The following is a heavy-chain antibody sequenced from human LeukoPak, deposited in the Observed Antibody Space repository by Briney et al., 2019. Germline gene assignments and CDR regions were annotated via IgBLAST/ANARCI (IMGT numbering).Heavy chain of an antibody. J-gene: IGHJ3*02. CDR3: ARTPAGESDAFDI. D-gene: IGHD1-26*01. Sequence: PSQTLSLTCTVSGGSISSGSYYWSWIRQPAGKGLEWIGRIYTSGGTNYNPSLNNGVTISVDTSKNHFSLKQSSVTAADTAVYYCARTPAGESDAFDIWGQGTMVTVSS. CDR1: GGSISSGSYY. V-gene: IGHV4-61*02. CDR2: IYTSGGT.